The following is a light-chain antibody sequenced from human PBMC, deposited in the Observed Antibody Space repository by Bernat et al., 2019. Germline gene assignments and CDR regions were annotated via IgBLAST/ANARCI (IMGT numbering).Light chain of an antibody. V-gene: IGKV1-39*01. CDR1: QGITTY. Sequence: DIQMTQSPSSLSASVGDRVTITCRASQGITTYLNWFQQKPGKAPNLIIHAASSLQTGAPSRFSGSGSGTDFTLTISSLQPEDLATYYCQQTYSGWTFGPGTKVEIK. CDR3: QQTYSGWT. J-gene: IGKJ1*01. CDR2: AAS.